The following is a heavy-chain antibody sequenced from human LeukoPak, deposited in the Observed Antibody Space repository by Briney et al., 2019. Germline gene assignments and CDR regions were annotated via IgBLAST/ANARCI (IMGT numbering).Heavy chain of an antibody. J-gene: IGHJ5*02. CDR2: IYYSGST. V-gene: IGHV4-39*01. CDR3: ARQLRGYSGYDGGWFDP. CDR1: GGSISSSSYY. Sequence: PSETLSLTCTVSGGSISSSSYYWGWISQPPGKGLEWIGSIYYSGSTYYNPSLKSRVTISVDTSKNQFSLKLSSVTAADTAVYYCARQLRGYSGYDGGWFDPWGQGTLVTVSS. D-gene: IGHD5-12*01.